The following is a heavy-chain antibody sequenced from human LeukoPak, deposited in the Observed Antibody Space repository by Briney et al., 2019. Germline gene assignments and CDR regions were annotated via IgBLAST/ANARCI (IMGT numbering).Heavy chain of an antibody. Sequence: ASVKVSCRASGGTFSSYAISWVRQAPGQGLEWMGGIIPIFGTANYAQKFQEKVTITRDMSTSTAHMELSSLRSEDTAVYYCAAGDFADIAMVGYFDYWGPGTLVTVSS. CDR2: IIPIFGTA. CDR3: AAGDFADIAMVGYFDY. V-gene: IGHV1-69*05. J-gene: IGHJ4*02. CDR1: GGTFSSYA. D-gene: IGHD5-18*01.